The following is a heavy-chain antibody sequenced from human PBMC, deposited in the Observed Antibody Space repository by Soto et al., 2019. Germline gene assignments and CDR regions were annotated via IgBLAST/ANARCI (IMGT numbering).Heavy chain of an antibody. CDR2: ISSSSSYI. J-gene: IGHJ1*01. V-gene: IGHV3-11*06. D-gene: IGHD3-9*01. CDR3: ARDSDILTLGYFQH. Sequence: GGSLRLSCEGSGFTFSDYYISWIRQAPGKGLEWVSSISSSSSYIYYADSVKGRFTISRDNAKNSLYLQMNSLRAEDTAVYYCARDSDILTLGYFQHWGQGTLVTV. CDR1: GFTFSDYY.